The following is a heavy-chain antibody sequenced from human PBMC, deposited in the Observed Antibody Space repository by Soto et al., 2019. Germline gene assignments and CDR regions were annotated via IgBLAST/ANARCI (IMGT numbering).Heavy chain of an antibody. CDR3: AKDDGRYYDSSGYHF. D-gene: IGHD3-22*01. V-gene: IGHV3-9*01. CDR2: ISWNSGSI. Sequence: EVQLVESGGGLVQPGRSLRLSCAASGFTFDDYAMHWVRQAPGKGLEWVSGISWNSGSIGYADSVKGRFTISRDNAKNSLYLQMNSLRAEDTALYYCAKDDGRYYDSSGYHFWGQGTLVTVSS. CDR1: GFTFDDYA. J-gene: IGHJ4*02.